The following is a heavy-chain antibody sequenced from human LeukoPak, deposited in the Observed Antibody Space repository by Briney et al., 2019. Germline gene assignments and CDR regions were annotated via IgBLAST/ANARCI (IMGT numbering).Heavy chain of an antibody. J-gene: IGHJ5*02. CDR2: IYPGDSHT. CDR3: AISIANWFDP. V-gene: IGHV5-51*01. CDR1: GYSFATYW. Sequence: GESLKISCKGSGYSFATYWIGWVRQMPGKGLEWMGIIYPGDSHTRYSPSFQGQVTFSADKSISTAYLQWSSLKASDTAMYYCAISIANWFDPWGQGTLVTVSS.